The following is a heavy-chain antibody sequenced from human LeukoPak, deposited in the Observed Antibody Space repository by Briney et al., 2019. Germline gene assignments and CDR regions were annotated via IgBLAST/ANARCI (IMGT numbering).Heavy chain of an antibody. D-gene: IGHD3-16*01. CDR1: GFTFSSYA. CDR2: ISYDGSNK. CDR3: ARDQEGGDYFDY. Sequence: QLGGSLRLSCAASGFTFSSYAMHWVRQAPGKGLEWVAVISYDGSNKYYADSVKGRFTISRDNSKNTLYLQMNSLRAEDTAVYYCARDQEGGDYFDYWGQGTLVTVSS. J-gene: IGHJ4*02. V-gene: IGHV3-30*04.